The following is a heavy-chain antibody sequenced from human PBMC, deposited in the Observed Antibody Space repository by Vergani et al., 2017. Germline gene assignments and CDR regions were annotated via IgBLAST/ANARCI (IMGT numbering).Heavy chain of an antibody. D-gene: IGHD3-10*02. Sequence: QFHLLQSGAEVKKPGSSVKVSCKASGVTFRSLAISWVRLAPGQGLEWMGRIVPIFDNINYEPKFQGRVTITADESTNIAYMELTSLTSDDSAIYYCANSQFTCSWPFDYWGQGTPVTVSS. CDR2: IVPIFDNI. CDR3: ANSQFTCSWPFDY. J-gene: IGHJ4*02. CDR1: GVTFRSLA. V-gene: IGHV1-69*13.